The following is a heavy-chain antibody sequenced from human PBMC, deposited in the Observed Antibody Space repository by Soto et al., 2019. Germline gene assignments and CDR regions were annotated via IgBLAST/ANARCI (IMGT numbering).Heavy chain of an antibody. V-gene: IGHV4-30-4*01. Sequence: QVQLQESGPGLVKPSQTLPLTCTVSGGSISSGDYYWSWIRQPAVKGLEWIGYIYYSGSTYYNPSLKCRVTISVDTSKNQFSLKLSSVTAADTAVYYCARTPRSSGWYVYYYYGMDVWGQGTTVTVSS. CDR1: GGSISSGDYY. J-gene: IGHJ6*02. CDR3: ARTPRSSGWYVYYYYGMDV. CDR2: IYYSGST. D-gene: IGHD6-19*01.